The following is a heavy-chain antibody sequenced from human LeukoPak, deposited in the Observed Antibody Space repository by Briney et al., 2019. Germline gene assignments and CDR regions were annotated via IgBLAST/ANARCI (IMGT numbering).Heavy chain of an antibody. Sequence: GGSLRLSCAVSGFTFSSFTMAWVRQAPGKGLEWVSSISSSTSYIYYADSVKRRFTISRDNAKNALYLQMNSLRAEDTAVYYCARWGDCSSTNCRPSGYHYYYYIDVWGKGTTVTVSS. D-gene: IGHD2-2*01. CDR2: ISSSTSYI. CDR3: ARWGDCSSTNCRPSGYHYYYYIDV. V-gene: IGHV3-21*01. J-gene: IGHJ6*03. CDR1: GFTFSSFT.